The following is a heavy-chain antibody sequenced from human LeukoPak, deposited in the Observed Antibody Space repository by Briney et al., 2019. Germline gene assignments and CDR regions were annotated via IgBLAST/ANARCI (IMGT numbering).Heavy chain of an antibody. CDR3: ARDGSKGYYFDY. J-gene: IGHJ4*02. V-gene: IGHV3-48*03. Sequence: PGGSLRLSCAASGFTFSSYEMNWVRQAPGKGLEWVSYISSSGSTTYYADSVKGRFTISRDNAKNSLYLQMNSLRAEDTAVYYCARDGSKGYYFDYWGQGTLVTVSS. CDR1: GFTFSSYE. CDR2: ISSSGSTT. D-gene: IGHD5-24*01.